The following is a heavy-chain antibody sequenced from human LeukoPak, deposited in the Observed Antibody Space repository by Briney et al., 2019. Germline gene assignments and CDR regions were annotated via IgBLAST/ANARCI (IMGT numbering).Heavy chain of an antibody. V-gene: IGHV1-69*04. CDR1: GGTFSSYT. CDR3: AREGTYCSSTSCYTYQKYYYYGMDV. Sequence: AASVKVSCKASGGTFSSYTISWVRQAPGQGLEWMGRIIPILGIANYAQKFQGRVTITADKSTSTAYMELSSLRSEDTAVYYCAREGTYCSSTSCYTYQKYYYYGMDVWGQGTTVTVSS. D-gene: IGHD2-2*01. CDR2: IIPILGIA. J-gene: IGHJ6*02.